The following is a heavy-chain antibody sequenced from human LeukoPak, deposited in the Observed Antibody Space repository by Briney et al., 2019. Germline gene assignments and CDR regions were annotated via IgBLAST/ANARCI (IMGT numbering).Heavy chain of an antibody. V-gene: IGHV4-39*01. Sequence: KPSETLSLTCTVSGGSISSSSYYWGWIRQPPGKGLEWIGSIYYSGSTYYNPSLKSRVTISVDTSKNQFSLKLSSVTAADTAVYYCARHGTPLRYGSGNYYKGAPFDYWGQGTLVTVSS. J-gene: IGHJ4*02. CDR3: ARHGTPLRYGSGNYYKGAPFDY. CDR1: GGSISSSSYY. CDR2: IYYSGST. D-gene: IGHD3-10*01.